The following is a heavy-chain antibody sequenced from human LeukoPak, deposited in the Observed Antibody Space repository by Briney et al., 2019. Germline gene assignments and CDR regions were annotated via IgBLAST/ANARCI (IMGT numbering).Heavy chain of an antibody. CDR1: GFTFSDYY. CDR3: ARRGVYGDAFDI. Sequence: GGSLRLSCAASGFTFSDYYMSWIRQAPGKGLEWVSYISSSSSYTSYADSVKGRFTISRDNAKNSLYLQMNSLRAEDTAVYYCARRGVYGDAFDIWGQGTMVTVSS. CDR2: ISSSSSYT. J-gene: IGHJ3*02. D-gene: IGHD2-8*01. V-gene: IGHV3-11*06.